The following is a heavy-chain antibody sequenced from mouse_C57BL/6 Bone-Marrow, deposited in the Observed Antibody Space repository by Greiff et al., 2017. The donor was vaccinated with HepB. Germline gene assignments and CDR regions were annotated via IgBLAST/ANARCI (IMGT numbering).Heavy chain of an antibody. J-gene: IGHJ2*01. CDR1: GYTFTSYW. Sequence: QVQLQQPGAELVKPGASVKLSCKASGYTFTSYWMHWVKQRPGQGLEWIGMIHPNSGSTNYNEKFKSKATLTVDKSSSTAYMQLSSLTSEDSAVYYCARRRAITTYFDYWGQGTTLTVSS. V-gene: IGHV1-64*01. CDR3: ARRRAITTYFDY. D-gene: IGHD1-2*01. CDR2: IHPNSGST.